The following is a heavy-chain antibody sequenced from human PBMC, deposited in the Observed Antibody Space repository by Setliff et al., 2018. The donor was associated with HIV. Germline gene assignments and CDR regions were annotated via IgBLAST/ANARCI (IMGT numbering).Heavy chain of an antibody. D-gene: IGHD3-10*01. V-gene: IGHV1-18*01. CDR2: INGYSSQT. CDR3: AREAPRYASGAFDF. Sequence: VASVKVSCKSSGYSFNNFGVSWVRQAPGQGLEWLGYINGYSSQTHFSQRLQGRLTLTTDTSTDTVYLELRSLISDDTAIYYCAREAPRYASGAFDFWGQGTMVTVSS. CDR1: GYSFNNFG. J-gene: IGHJ3*01.